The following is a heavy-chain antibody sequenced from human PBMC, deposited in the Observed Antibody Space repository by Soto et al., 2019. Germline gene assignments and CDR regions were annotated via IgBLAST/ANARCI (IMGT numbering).Heavy chain of an antibody. Sequence: SETLSLTCAVSGGSISSGGYSWSWIRQPPGKGLEWIGYIYHSGSTYYNPSLKSRVTISVDRSKNQFSLKLSSVTAADTAVYYCARAPPNLRCYFDYWGQGTLVTVSS. D-gene: IGHD3-16*01. V-gene: IGHV4-30-2*01. CDR3: ARAPPNLRCYFDY. J-gene: IGHJ4*02. CDR1: GGSISSGGYS. CDR2: IYHSGST.